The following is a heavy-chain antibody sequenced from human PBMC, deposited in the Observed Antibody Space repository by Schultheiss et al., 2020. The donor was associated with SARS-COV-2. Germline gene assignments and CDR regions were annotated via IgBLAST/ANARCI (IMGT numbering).Heavy chain of an antibody. CDR1: GGSFSGYY. J-gene: IGHJ5*02. Sequence: SQTLSLTCAVYGGSFSGYYWSWIRQPAGKGLEWIGRIYTSGSTNYNPSLKSRVTISVDTSKNQFSLKLSSVTAADTAVYYCAILLRGAFDPWGQGTLVTVSS. D-gene: IGHD2-15*01. CDR2: IYTSGST. CDR3: AILLRGAFDP. V-gene: IGHV4-59*10.